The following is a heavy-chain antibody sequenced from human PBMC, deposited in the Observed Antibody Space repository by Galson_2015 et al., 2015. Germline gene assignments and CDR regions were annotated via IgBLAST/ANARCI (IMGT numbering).Heavy chain of an antibody. V-gene: IGHV3-48*03. CDR1: AFAFSIYE. CDR2: ITSTGDTT. CDR3: AKTTVAAGSSWYMDA. Sequence: SLRLSCAASAFAFSIYEMNWLRQAPGKGLEWVSYITSTGDTTYYADSVKGRFTVSRDTAKKSLSLQMNSLRAEDTALYYCAKTTVAAGSSWYMDAWGKGTTVTVSS. D-gene: IGHD4-23*01. J-gene: IGHJ6*03.